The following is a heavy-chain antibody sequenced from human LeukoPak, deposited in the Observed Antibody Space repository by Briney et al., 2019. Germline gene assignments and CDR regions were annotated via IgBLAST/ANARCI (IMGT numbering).Heavy chain of an antibody. D-gene: IGHD3-9*01. J-gene: IGHJ5*02. CDR2: INPSGGST. CDR1: GYTFTSYY. CDR3: ARDQGVRYFDWLFHTAYNWFDP. V-gene: IGHV1-46*01. Sequence: ASVKVSCKASGYTFTSYYMHWVRQAPGQGLEWMGIINPSGGSTSYAQKFQGRVTMTRDTSTSTVYMELSSLRSEDTAVYYCARDQGVRYFDWLFHTAYNWFDPWGQGTLVTVSS.